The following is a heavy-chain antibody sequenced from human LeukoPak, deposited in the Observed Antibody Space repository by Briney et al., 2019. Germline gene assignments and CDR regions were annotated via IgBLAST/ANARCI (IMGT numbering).Heavy chain of an antibody. CDR2: IYYSGST. J-gene: IGHJ6*04. Sequence: PSETLSLTCTVSGGSISSSNYYWGWIRQPPGKGLEWIGSIYYSGSTYYSPSLKSRVTISVDTSKNQFSLKLSSVTAADTAVYYCASLIVRTLFVDVWGKGTTVTVSS. V-gene: IGHV4-39*07. CDR3: ASLIVRTLFVDV. D-gene: IGHD3-16*02. CDR1: GGSISSSNYY.